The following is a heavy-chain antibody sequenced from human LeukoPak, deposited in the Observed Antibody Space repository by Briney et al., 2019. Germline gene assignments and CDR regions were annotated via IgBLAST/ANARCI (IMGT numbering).Heavy chain of an antibody. Sequence: GGSLRLSCAASGFTFSGYGMHWVRQAPGKGLEWVAVISDDGSDKHYADSVKDTFTISRDNSKNTLYLQMSSLRVEDTAVYYCVKDGAFYYDSSGPSHWGQGTLVTVSS. V-gene: IGHV3-30*18. J-gene: IGHJ4*02. CDR2: ISDDGSDK. D-gene: IGHD3-22*01. CDR1: GFTFSGYG. CDR3: VKDGAFYYDSSGPSH.